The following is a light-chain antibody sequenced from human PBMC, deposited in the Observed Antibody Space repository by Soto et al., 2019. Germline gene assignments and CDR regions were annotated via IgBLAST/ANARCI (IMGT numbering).Light chain of an antibody. J-gene: IGLJ3*02. CDR2: SNN. Sequence: QAVVTQPPSASGTPGQRVTISCSGSRSNIGSNTVNWYQQLPGAAPKLLIYSNNQRPSGVPDRFSGSKSGTSASLAISGLQSGDEADYYCAAWDDSLNGWVFGGGTKVTVL. V-gene: IGLV1-44*01. CDR1: RSNIGSNT. CDR3: AAWDDSLNGWV.